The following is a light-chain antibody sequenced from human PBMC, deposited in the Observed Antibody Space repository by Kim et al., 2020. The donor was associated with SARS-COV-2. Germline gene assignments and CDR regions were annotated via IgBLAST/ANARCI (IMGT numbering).Light chain of an antibody. CDR1: TSDVGAYDF. V-gene: IGLV2-14*03. Sequence: QSALTQPASVSGSPGQSITISCTGTTSDVGAYDFVSWYQQHPGKAPKLLIYDVVKRPSGVSNRFSGSKSGNTASLTISGLQSEDEADYYCSSMTTSITYVFGAGTKV. CDR3: SSMTTSITYV. CDR2: DVV. J-gene: IGLJ1*01.